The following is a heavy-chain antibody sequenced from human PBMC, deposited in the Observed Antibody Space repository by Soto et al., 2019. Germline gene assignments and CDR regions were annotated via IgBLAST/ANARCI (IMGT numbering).Heavy chain of an antibody. D-gene: IGHD5-18*01. J-gene: IGHJ4*02. CDR3: AKQRYSYGYAH. V-gene: IGHV3-30-3*02. CDR2: ISDDGSSI. CDR1: GFRFSTHS. Sequence: GGSLRLSCEASGFRFSTHSFHWVRQAPGKGLEWVAVISDDGSSINYADSVKGRFTISRDNPKNVLYLQMNSLKAEDTAVYYCAKQRYSYGYAHWGQGTLVTVSS.